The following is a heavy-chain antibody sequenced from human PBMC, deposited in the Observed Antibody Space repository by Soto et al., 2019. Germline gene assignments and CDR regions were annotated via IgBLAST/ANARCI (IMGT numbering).Heavy chain of an antibody. CDR1: GFTFSSYA. V-gene: IGHV3-23*01. CDR3: AKGGGKLTLVGALAYYYYGMHV. Sequence: EVQLLESGGGLVQPGGSLRLSCAASGFTFSSYAMSWVRQAPGKGLEWVSAISGSGGSTYYPYSVKERFTISRDNTKNTPYLKMTSPRAEDTAVYYCAKGGGKLTLVGALAYYYYGMHVWGQGTTVTVS. J-gene: IGHJ6*02. D-gene: IGHD3-3*01. CDR2: ISGSGGST.